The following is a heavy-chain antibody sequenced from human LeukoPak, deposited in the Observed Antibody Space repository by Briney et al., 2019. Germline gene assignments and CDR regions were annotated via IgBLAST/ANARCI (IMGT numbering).Heavy chain of an antibody. CDR2: IYYSGTT. J-gene: IGHJ6*02. D-gene: IGHD4-11*01. V-gene: IGHV4-39*01. CDR3: ASCAVSVLGMDV. CDR1: SGSISSGSYY. Sequence: SETLSLTCTVSSGSISSGSYYWGWIRQPPGKGLESIGNIYYSGTTYYNPSHKSRVTISVDTSKNQFSLKLSSVTAADTAVYYCASCAVSVLGMDVWGQGTTVTVSS.